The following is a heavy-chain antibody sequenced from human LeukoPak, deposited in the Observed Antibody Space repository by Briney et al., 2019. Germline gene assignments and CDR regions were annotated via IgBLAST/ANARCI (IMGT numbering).Heavy chain of an antibody. CDR3: AKPYSSSWVWEAFDI. D-gene: IGHD6-13*01. Sequence: PGGSLRLSCAASGFTFSNYWMHWVRQDPGKGLVWVSYINPDGSNTYYADSVKGRFTISRDNSKNTLYLQMNSLRAEDTAVYYCAKPYSSSWVWEAFDIWGQGTMVTVSS. V-gene: IGHV3-74*01. J-gene: IGHJ3*02. CDR2: INPDGSNT. CDR1: GFTFSNYW.